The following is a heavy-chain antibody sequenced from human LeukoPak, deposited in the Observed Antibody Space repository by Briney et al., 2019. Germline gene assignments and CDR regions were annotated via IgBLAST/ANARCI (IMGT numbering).Heavy chain of an antibody. V-gene: IGHV4-59*01. D-gene: IGHD6-13*01. J-gene: IGHJ5*02. Sequence: SETLSLTCTVSGGSISSYYWSWIRQPPGKGLEWIGYIYYSGSTNYNPSLKSRVTISVDTSKNQFSLKLSSVTAADTAVYYCARRSESSSWYEDWFDPWGQGTLVTVSS. CDR2: IYYSGST. CDR1: GGSISSYY. CDR3: ARRSESSSWYEDWFDP.